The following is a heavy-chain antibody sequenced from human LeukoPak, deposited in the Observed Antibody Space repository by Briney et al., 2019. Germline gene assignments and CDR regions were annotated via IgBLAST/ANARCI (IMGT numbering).Heavy chain of an antibody. V-gene: IGHV1-69*04. J-gene: IGHJ4*02. CDR2: IIPILGIA. CDR3: ARDRNAYYYDSSGGYYFDY. Sequence: SVKVSCKASGGTFSSYAISWVRQAPGQGLEWMGRIIPILGIADYAQKFQGRVTITADKSTSTAYMELSSLRSEDTAVYYCARDRNAYYYDSSGGYYFDYWGQGTLATVSS. D-gene: IGHD3-22*01. CDR1: GGTFSSYA.